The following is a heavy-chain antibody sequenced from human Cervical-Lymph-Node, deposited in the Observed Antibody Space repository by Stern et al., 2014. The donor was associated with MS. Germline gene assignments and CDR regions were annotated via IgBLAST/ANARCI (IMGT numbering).Heavy chain of an antibody. CDR1: GDSVSSSNW. D-gene: IGHD3-16*01. Sequence: QLQLQESGPGLVKPSGTLSLTCAVSGDSVSSSNWWTWVRQPPGKRLGWIGGIYRNGDTNYNPSLRSRVAISLDKSTHQFSLTLHSMTAADTAVYYCARWPMSPALGEAFDIWGQGTLVTVSS. V-gene: IGHV4-4*02. J-gene: IGHJ3*02. CDR2: IYRNGDT. CDR3: ARWPMSPALGEAFDI.